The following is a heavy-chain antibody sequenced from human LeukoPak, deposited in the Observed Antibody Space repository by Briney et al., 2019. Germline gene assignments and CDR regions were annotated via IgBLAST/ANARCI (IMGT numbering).Heavy chain of an antibody. D-gene: IGHD3-10*01. CDR2: MSGSGGST. CDR1: GFTFSSYA. CDR3: GRVGAHYGSGSYSDY. J-gene: IGHJ4*02. Sequence: GGSLRLSCTASGFTFSSYAMSWVRQAPGRGLEWVSAMSGSGGSTYYADSVKGRFTISRDNAKKSLYLQMKSLRAEDTAVYDCGRVGAHYGSGSYSDYWGQGTTVTVSS. V-gene: IGHV3-23*01.